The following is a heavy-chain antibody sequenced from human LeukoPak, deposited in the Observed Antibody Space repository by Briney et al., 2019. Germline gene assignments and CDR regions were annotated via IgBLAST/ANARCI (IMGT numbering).Heavy chain of an antibody. Sequence: SETLSLTCAVYGGSFSGYYWSWIRQPPGKGLEWIGEINHSGSTNYNPSLKSRVTILVDTSKNQFSLKLSSVTAADAAVYYCARNRPLDYWGQGTLVTVSS. CDR2: INHSGST. CDR1: GGSFSGYY. J-gene: IGHJ4*02. V-gene: IGHV4-34*01. CDR3: ARNRPLDY.